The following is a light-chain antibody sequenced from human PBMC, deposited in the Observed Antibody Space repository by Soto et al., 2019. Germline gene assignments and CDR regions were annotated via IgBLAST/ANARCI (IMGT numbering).Light chain of an antibody. V-gene: IGKV3-15*01. J-gene: IGKJ1*01. CDR2: GAS. CDR1: QSVSSN. CDR3: HQYNDWPAGT. Sequence: EIVMTQSPATLSLSPGERATLSCRASQSVSSNLAWYQQKPGQAPRLLIFGASTRATGIPVRFSGSGSGRQFTLTISSLQSEDFAVYYCHQYNDWPAGTFGQGTKVEIK.